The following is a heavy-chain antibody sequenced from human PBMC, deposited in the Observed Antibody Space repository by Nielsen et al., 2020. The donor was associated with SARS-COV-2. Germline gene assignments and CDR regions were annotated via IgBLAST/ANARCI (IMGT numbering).Heavy chain of an antibody. CDR1: ESPFSSYV. V-gene: IGHV3-23*01. Sequence: GGSLRLSCVASESPFSSYVLTWVRQAPGKGLEWVSSVSGSGSDKYYAGSVKGRFTISRDNSKNMVHLQMNRLRAEDTAIYYCAELGYYYVNDWWGQGTLVTVSS. D-gene: IGHD3-22*01. CDR3: AELGYYYVNDW. J-gene: IGHJ4*02. CDR2: VSGSGSDK.